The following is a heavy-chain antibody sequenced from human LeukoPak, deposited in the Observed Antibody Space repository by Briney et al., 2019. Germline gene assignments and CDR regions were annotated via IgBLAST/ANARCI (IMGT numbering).Heavy chain of an antibody. Sequence: SETLSLTCTVSGGSISSYSGNWIRQPAGKGLEWIGRLYTRGSTTYNPSLKSRVTMSVDTSKKHFSLKLSSVTAADTAVYYCARDQGDYGDHRYFDYWGQGTLVTVSS. CDR1: GGSISSYS. D-gene: IGHD4-17*01. CDR3: ARDQGDYGDHRYFDY. CDR2: LYTRGST. J-gene: IGHJ4*02. V-gene: IGHV4-4*07.